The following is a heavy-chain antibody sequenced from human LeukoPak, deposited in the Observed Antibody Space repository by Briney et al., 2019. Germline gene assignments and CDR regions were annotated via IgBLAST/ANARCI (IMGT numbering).Heavy chain of an antibody. D-gene: IGHD4-23*01. Sequence: PGRSLRLSCAAAAFTFSNYAITWVRHAPGKWREWGSTISGTGGFTTSTYYAASVKHRITISRGNSGNKLYLQLDGLRADATAVYYCVKDRRYAGNSALSWFGGWGQGTPVTVSS. CDR1: AFTFSNYA. CDR2: ISGTGGFTTST. CDR3: VKDRRYAGNSALSWFGG. V-gene: IGHV3-23*01. J-gene: IGHJ5*02.